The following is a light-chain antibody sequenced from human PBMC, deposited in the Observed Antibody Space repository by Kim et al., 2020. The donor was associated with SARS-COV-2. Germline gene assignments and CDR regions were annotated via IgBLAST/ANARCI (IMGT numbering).Light chain of an antibody. Sequence: SVGDRVTITCQASQDITNDLNWYQQKPGKAPKVLIYDASSLETGVPSRFSGSESGTHFTFTITSLQPEDIATYYCQHYDSLLALTFGGGTKVDIK. CDR1: QDITND. J-gene: IGKJ4*01. CDR2: DAS. CDR3: QHYDSLLALT. V-gene: IGKV1-33*01.